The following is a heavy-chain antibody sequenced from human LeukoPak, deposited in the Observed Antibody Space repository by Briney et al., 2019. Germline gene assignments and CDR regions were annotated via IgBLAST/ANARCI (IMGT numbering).Heavy chain of an antibody. D-gene: IGHD3-9*01. V-gene: IGHV3-23*01. CDR1: GFTFSSYG. CDR2: INSYGNT. CDR3: AKDIGSSDILTGYYTQNAFDI. J-gene: IGHJ3*02. Sequence: GGSLRLSCAAAGFTFSSYGMSWVRQAPGKGLEWVSAINSYGNTYYADSVKGRFTISRDNAKNSLYLQMNSLRAEDTALYYCAKDIGSSDILTGYYTQNAFDIWGQGTMVTVSS.